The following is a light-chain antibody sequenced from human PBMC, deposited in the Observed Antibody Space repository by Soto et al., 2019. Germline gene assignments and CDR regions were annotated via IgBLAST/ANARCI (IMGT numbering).Light chain of an antibody. CDR1: QSVTGNY. CDR3: QQYGSTPPT. Sequence: VLTQAPGTLSVSPGERVTVTCGASQSVTGNYLAWYQQKPGQAPRLLIYSASYRATGIPDRFSSSGSGTEFSLTISRLEPEDFAVYCCQQYGSTPPTFGQGTKVEMK. CDR2: SAS. V-gene: IGKV3-20*01. J-gene: IGKJ1*01.